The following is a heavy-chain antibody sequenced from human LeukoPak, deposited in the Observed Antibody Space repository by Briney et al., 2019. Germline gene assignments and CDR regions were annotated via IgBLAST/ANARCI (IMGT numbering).Heavy chain of an antibody. D-gene: IGHD3-22*01. V-gene: IGHV1-46*01. CDR3: ARDTRYYYDSSGYYYGDAFDT. J-gene: IGHJ3*02. CDR2: IHPGGGST. CDR1: GYTFTSYY. Sequence: ASVKVSCKASGYTFTSYYMHWVRQAPGQGLEWMGIIHPGGGSTSYAQKFQGRVTMTRDTSISTAYMELSRLRSDDTAVYYCARDTRYYYDSSGYYYGDAFDTWGQGTMVTVSS.